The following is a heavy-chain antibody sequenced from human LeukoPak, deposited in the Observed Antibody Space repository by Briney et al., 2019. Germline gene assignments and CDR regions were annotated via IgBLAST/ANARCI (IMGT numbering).Heavy chain of an antibody. CDR3: ARVGYYDSSGNNWFDP. Sequence: SGTLSLTCTVSGGSISSSHWSWIRQPAGKGLEWIGRLHTSGSTNYNPSLKSRVTMSVDTSKNQFSLKLSSVTAADTAVYYCARVGYYDSSGNNWFDPWGQGTLVTVSS. CDR2: LHTSGST. CDR1: GGSISSSH. V-gene: IGHV4-4*07. D-gene: IGHD3-22*01. J-gene: IGHJ5*02.